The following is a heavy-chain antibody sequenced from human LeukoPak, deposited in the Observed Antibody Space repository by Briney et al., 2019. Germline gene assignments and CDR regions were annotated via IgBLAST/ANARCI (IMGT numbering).Heavy chain of an antibody. CDR1: GGSISSYY. V-gene: IGHV4-59*01. Sequence: SETLSLTCTVSGGSISSYYWSWIRQPPGKGLEWIGYIYYSGSTNYNPSLKSRVTISVDTSKNQFSLKLSSVTAADTAVYYCARVRRYSGGYWFDPWGQGTLVTVSS. J-gene: IGHJ5*02. CDR3: ARVRRYSGGYWFDP. CDR2: IYYSGST. D-gene: IGHD1-26*01.